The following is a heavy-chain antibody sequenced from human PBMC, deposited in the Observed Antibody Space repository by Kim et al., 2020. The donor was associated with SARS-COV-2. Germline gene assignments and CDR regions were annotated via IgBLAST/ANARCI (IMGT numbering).Heavy chain of an antibody. J-gene: IGHJ4*02. Sequence: TYNPSLKSRVNISQDTSTNQFSLKLNSVTAADTAVYYCVRGSIADRAFDYWGQGTLVTVSS. CDR3: VRGSIADRAFDY. V-gene: IGHV4-59*09. D-gene: IGHD6-6*01.